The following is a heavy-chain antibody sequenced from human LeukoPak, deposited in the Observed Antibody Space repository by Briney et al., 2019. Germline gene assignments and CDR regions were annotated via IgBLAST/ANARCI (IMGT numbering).Heavy chain of an antibody. CDR3: ATSLYGSGSLGY. Sequence: AASVKVSCKASGYTFTGYYMHWVRQAPGQGLEWMGWINPNSGGTNYAQKFQGRVTMTRDTSISTAYMELRSLRSEDTAVYYCATSLYGSGSLGYWGQGTLVTVSS. CDR1: GYTFTGYY. CDR2: INPNSGGT. V-gene: IGHV1-2*02. J-gene: IGHJ4*02. D-gene: IGHD3-10*01.